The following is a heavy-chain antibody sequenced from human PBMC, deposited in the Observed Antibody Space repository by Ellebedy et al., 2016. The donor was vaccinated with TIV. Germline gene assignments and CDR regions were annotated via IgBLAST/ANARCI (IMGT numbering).Heavy chain of an antibody. Sequence: GESLKISCAASGFTFSNYWMHWVRQAPGKGLVWVSRISSDGSSTSYADSVKGRFTISRDNAKNTLYVQMNSLRAEDTAVYYCTKGGSTLQDSWGQGTLVTVSS. CDR3: TKGGSTLQDS. D-gene: IGHD2/OR15-2a*01. V-gene: IGHV3-74*01. CDR1: GFTFSNYW. CDR2: ISSDGSST. J-gene: IGHJ4*02.